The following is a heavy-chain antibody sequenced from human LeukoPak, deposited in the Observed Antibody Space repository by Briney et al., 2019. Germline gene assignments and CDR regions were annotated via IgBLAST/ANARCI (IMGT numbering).Heavy chain of an antibody. D-gene: IGHD1-26*01. CDR2: IKQDGSEK. V-gene: IGHV3-7*01. CDR3: TRDRESGSVVHYYYYMDV. Sequence: PGGSVRLSCAASGFTFSSYWMSWVRQAPGKGLEWVANIKQDGSEKYYVDSVKGGFTITRDNAKNSLYLQMNSLRAEDTAVYYWTRDRESGSVVHYYYYMDVWGKGTTVTVSS. J-gene: IGHJ6*03. CDR1: GFTFSSYW.